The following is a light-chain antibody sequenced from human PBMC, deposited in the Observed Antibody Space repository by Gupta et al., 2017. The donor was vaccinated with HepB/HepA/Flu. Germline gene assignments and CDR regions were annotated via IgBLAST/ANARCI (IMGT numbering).Light chain of an antibody. V-gene: IGKV3-20*01. CDR3: HQDCSSPWT. Sequence: EIVLTQSPGTLSLSPGERATLSCRASQSVSSSYLAWYQQRPGQAPRLLIYGASSRATGISDRFSGSGSGTDFTLTISRLEPEDFAVYYCHQDCSSPWTFGQGTKVESK. CDR2: GAS. J-gene: IGKJ1*01. CDR1: QSVSSSY.